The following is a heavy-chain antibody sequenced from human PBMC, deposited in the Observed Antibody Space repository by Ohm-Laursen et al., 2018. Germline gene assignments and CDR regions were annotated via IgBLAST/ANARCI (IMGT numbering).Heavy chain of an antibody. Sequence: SLTLSFTASGFTFTTYGMAWDRQAPGTGLERVSTISPIGATYYADSVKGRFTISRDNSKNTLNLQMDRLRAEDTAVYYCARPGYSSPFDYWGQGTLVTVSS. CDR3: ARPGYSSPFDY. D-gene: IGHD2-21*01. CDR1: GFTFTTYG. J-gene: IGHJ4*02. V-gene: IGHV3-23*01. CDR2: ISPIGAT.